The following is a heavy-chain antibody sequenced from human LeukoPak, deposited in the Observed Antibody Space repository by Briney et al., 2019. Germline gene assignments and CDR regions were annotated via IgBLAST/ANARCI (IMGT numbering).Heavy chain of an antibody. CDR3: ATETIGRHYDY. CDR1: GFTFSSCG. D-gene: IGHD1-14*01. J-gene: IGHJ4*02. Sequence: GGSLRLPCAASGFTFSSCGFNWVRQAPGKGLEWVSSIGPTGTDRYYADSVRRRFTISRDNAKNSMYLQMDSLRDEDTAVYYCATETIGRHYDYWGQGTLLTVSS. V-gene: IGHV3-21*01. CDR2: IGPTGTDR.